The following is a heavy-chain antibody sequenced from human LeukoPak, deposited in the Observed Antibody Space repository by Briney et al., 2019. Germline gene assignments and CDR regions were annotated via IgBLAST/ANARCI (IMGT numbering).Heavy chain of an antibody. V-gene: IGHV4-4*02. J-gene: IGHJ6*04. Sequence: SETLSLTCAVSGGSISSNNWWNWVRPPPGKGLEWIGEIYHTGSTNYNPSLKSRVTISGDKSKNKLFLKVNSVTAADTAVYYCARDLGSSTPSGVWGKGTTVTVSS. CDR3: ARDLGSSTPSGV. CDR1: GGSISSNNW. D-gene: IGHD3-16*01. CDR2: IYHTGST.